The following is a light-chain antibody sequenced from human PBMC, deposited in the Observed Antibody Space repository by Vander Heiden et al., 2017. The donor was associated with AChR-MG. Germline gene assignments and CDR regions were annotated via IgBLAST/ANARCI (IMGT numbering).Light chain of an antibody. J-gene: IGKJ1*01. V-gene: IGKV2-28*01. CDR2: LGS. CDR1: QSPLHSNGYNY. CDR3: MQNLQLWT. Sequence: DIVMTQAPLSLPVTPGETASISCRSSQSPLHSNGYNYLDWYLQKPGQSPQLLIYLGSNRASGVPDRFSGSGSGTDFTLKISRVEAEDVGIYYCMQNLQLWTFGQGTKVEIK.